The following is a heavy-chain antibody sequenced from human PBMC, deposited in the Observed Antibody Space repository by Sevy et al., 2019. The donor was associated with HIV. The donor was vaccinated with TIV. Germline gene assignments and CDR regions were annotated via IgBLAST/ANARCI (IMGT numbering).Heavy chain of an antibody. CDR2: ISGSGDIT. CDR1: GFTFGNYA. D-gene: IGHD6-19*01. V-gene: IGHV3-23*01. Sequence: GGSLRLSCAASGFTFGNYAMSWARQAPGKGLEWVSAISGSGDITYSADSVKGRFTISRDNSKNTLYLQMNSLRAEDTAVYYCARDELAGIAVAGSIDYWGQGTLVTVSS. CDR3: ARDELAGIAVAGSIDY. J-gene: IGHJ4*02.